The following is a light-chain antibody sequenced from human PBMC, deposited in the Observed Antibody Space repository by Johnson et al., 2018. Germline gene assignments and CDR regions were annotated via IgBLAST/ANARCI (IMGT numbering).Light chain of an antibody. CDR3: GTWDSSLSAGNV. V-gene: IGLV1-51*02. CDR1: SSNIGNNY. J-gene: IGLJ1*01. CDR2: ENN. Sequence: QSVLTQPPSVSAAPGQKVTISCSGSSSNIGNNYVSWYQQLPGTAPKPLIYENNKRPSGFPDRFSGSKSGTSATLVITGLQTGDEAYYYCGTWDSSLSAGNVFGTGTKVTVL.